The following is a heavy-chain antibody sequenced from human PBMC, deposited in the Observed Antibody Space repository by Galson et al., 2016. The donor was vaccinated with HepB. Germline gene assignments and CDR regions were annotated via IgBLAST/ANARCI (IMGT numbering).Heavy chain of an antibody. J-gene: IGHJ1*01. Sequence: SLRLSCAASGFTFADYAIHWVRQAPGKGLEWVSGISWNSGRIAYADSVKGRFTFSRDNAKNSLYLQMNSLRAEDTAFYYCAKATSGSAYGSRYFQHWGQGTLVIVAS. D-gene: IGHD3-10*01. CDR1: GFTFADYA. V-gene: IGHV3-9*01. CDR2: ISWNSGRI. CDR3: AKATSGSAYGSRYFQH.